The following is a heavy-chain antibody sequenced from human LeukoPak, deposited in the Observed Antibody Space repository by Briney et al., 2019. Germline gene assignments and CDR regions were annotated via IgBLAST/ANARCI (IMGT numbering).Heavy chain of an antibody. V-gene: IGHV1-18*01. CDR2: INPYIDDK. Sequence: ASVKVSCKASGYPFISGPISWVRQAPGRGLEWMGWINPYIDDKHSAPKFQGRVTLTTDTSTSTAYMELRDLTSDNTAMYFCARDERRLAVGGEHYFDYWGQGTLVTVSS. CDR1: GYPFISGP. D-gene: IGHD2-21*01. CDR3: ARDERRLAVGGEHYFDY. J-gene: IGHJ4*02.